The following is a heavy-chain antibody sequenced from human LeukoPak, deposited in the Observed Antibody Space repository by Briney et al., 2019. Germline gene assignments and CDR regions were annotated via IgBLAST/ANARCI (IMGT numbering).Heavy chain of an antibody. V-gene: IGHV3-33*06. Sequence: GRSLRLSCAASGFTFSSYGMHWVRQAPGKGLEWVAVIWYDGSNKYSADSVKGRFTISRDNSKNTLYLQMNSLRAEDTAVYYCAKDRAAAGYYFDYWGQGTLVTVSS. D-gene: IGHD6-13*01. CDR1: GFTFSSYG. CDR3: AKDRAAAGYYFDY. J-gene: IGHJ4*02. CDR2: IWYDGSNK.